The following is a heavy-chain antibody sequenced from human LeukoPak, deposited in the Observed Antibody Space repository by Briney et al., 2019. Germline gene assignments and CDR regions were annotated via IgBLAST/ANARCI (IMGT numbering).Heavy chain of an antibody. CDR1: GGSISSGGYY. V-gene: IGHV4-31*03. CDR3: ARAPSTNDYGDLTFDY. J-gene: IGHJ4*02. CDR2: IYYSGST. D-gene: IGHD4-17*01. Sequence: SETLSLTCTVSGGSISSGGYYWSWIRQHPGKGLEWIGYIYYSGSTYYNPSLKSRVTISVDTSKNQFSPKLSSVTAADTAVYYCARAPSTNDYGDLTFDYWGQGTLVTVSS.